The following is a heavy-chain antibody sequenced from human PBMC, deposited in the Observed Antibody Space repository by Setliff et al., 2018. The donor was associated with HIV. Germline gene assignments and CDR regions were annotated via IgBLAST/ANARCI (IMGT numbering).Heavy chain of an antibody. D-gene: IGHD2-15*01. Sequence: GGSLRLSCAASGFTFSSYAITWVRQAPGKGLEWVSAISGSGDSTFYADSVQGRFTISRDNSKNTLYLQMNSLRAEDTAVYYCAKMVGGSRSSGSCYFDYWGQGTLVTVSS. CDR1: GFTFSSYA. V-gene: IGHV3-23*01. CDR2: ISGSGDST. J-gene: IGHJ4*02. CDR3: AKMVGGSRSSGSCYFDY.